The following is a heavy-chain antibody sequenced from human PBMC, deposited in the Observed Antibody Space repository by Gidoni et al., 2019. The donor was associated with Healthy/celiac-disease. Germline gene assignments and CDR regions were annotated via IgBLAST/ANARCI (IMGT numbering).Heavy chain of an antibody. J-gene: IGHJ5*02. Sequence: EVQRVESGGGLLQPGGSRRLPCAASGFVFNTYWMHWVRQAPGKGLVWVSRINSDGTITTYADSVKGRFTISRDNAKNTLYLQMNSLRAEDTAIYYCTTNYSGFGDYFDPWGQGTLVTVSS. CDR1: GFVFNTYW. CDR2: INSDGTIT. D-gene: IGHD4-17*01. V-gene: IGHV3-74*01. CDR3: TTNYSGFGDYFDP.